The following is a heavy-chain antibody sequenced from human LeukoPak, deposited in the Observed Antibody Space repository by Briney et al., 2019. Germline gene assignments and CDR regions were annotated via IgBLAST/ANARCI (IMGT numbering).Heavy chain of an antibody. CDR2: INHSGST. D-gene: IGHD2-15*01. CDR3: ARGRGCSGGSCYPPRGWFDP. Sequence: SETLSLTCAVYGGSFSGCYWSWIRQPPGKGLEWIGEINHSGSTNYNPSLKSRVTISVDTSKNQFSLKLSSVTAADTAVYYCARGRGCSGGSCYPPRGWFDPWGQGTLVTVSS. CDR1: GGSFSGCY. J-gene: IGHJ5*02. V-gene: IGHV4-34*01.